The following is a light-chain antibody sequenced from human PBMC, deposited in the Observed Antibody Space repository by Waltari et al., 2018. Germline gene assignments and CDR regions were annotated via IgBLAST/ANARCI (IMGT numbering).Light chain of an antibody. CDR1: SSNIGTNT. CDR3: AAWDDSLIGPV. V-gene: IGLV1-44*01. Sequence: QSVLTQPPSASGTPGQRVTMSCSGGSSNIGTNTVNWYQQLPGTAPKLLIYSNNQRPSGVPARFPGSKSGTSASLAISGFKSEDEAIYYCAAWDDSLIGPVFGGGTRLTVL. J-gene: IGLJ3*02. CDR2: SNN.